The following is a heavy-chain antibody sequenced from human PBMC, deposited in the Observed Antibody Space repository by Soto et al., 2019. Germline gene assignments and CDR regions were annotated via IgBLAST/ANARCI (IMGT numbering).Heavy chain of an antibody. CDR1: GFTLSSYS. Sequence: QVQLVESGGGVVQPGRSLRLSCAASGFTLSSYSMHWVRQAPGKGLAWVGVISYDGNKKYYRDSVKGRVSISRDTSSNTVHLQMNSLRPDDTAVYYCARSVAVAGLDYWGQGSLVTVSS. CDR3: ARSVAVAGLDY. D-gene: IGHD6-19*01. CDR2: ISYDGNKK. J-gene: IGHJ4*02. V-gene: IGHV3-30-3*01.